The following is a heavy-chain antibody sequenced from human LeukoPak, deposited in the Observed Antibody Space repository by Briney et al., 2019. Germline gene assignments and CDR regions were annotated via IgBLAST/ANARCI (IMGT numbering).Heavy chain of an antibody. V-gene: IGHV4-39*01. J-gene: IGHJ5*02. CDR3: ADFYASGSYYNGWFDP. Sequence: SQTLSLTCTVSGCSFSSGDYYWAWIRQPPGKGLEWMGSIYYSGSAYYNPSLKSRVTISIDPSQSQFSLKVISVTAADTAVYFCADFYASGSYYNGWFDPWGQGTLVTVSS. CDR1: GCSFSSGDYY. CDR2: IYYSGSA. D-gene: IGHD3-10*01.